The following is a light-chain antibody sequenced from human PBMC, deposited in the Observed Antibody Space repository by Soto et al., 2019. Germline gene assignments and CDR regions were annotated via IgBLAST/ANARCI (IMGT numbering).Light chain of an antibody. CDR1: QTISSW. CDR2: KAS. CDR3: QHSNSYSEA. J-gene: IGKJ1*01. V-gene: IGKV1-5*03. Sequence: DIQMTQSPSTLSGSVGDRVTITCRASQTISSWLAWYQQKPGKAPKLLIYKASTLKSGVPSRFSGSGSGTEFTLTISSLQHDDFATYYCQHSNSYSEAFGQGNKVDLK.